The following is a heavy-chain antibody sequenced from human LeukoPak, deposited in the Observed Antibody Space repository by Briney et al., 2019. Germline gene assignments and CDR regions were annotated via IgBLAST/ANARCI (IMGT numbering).Heavy chain of an antibody. CDR3: ARDTITIFYYGMDV. J-gene: IGHJ6*02. CDR2: IKQDGSEK. CDR1: GFTFSSYW. Sequence: GGSLRLSCAASGFTFSSYWMSWVRQAPGKGLEWVANIKQDGSEKYYVDSVKGRFTISRDNAKNSLYLQMNSLRAEDTAVYYCARDTITIFYYGMDVWGQGTLVTVSS. V-gene: IGHV3-7*01. D-gene: IGHD3-9*01.